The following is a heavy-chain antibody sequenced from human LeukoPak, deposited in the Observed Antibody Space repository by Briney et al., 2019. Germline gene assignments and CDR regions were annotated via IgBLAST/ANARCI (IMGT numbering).Heavy chain of an antibody. V-gene: IGHV4-61*02. CDR1: GDSISTFNYY. CDR3: ARSLPTIFGHFDL. D-gene: IGHD3-9*01. J-gene: IGHJ2*01. Sequence: PSETLSLTCTVSGDSISTFNYYWSWIRQPAGKGLEWIGRIYSSGSTNYNPSLKSRGTISVDTSRNQFSLKMASVTAADTAVYYCARSLPTIFGHFDLWGRGTLVSVSS. CDR2: IYSSGST.